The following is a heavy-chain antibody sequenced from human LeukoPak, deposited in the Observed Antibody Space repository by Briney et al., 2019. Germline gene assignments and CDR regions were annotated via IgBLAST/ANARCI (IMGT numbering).Heavy chain of an antibody. Sequence: ASVKVSCKASGYTFTSYDINWVRQATGQGLEWMGWMNPNSGNTGYAQKFQGRVTMTRNTSIGTAYMELSSLRSEDTAVYYCARGDPYYYDSSSDYWGQGTLVTVSS. D-gene: IGHD3-22*01. V-gene: IGHV1-8*01. J-gene: IGHJ4*02. CDR3: ARGDPYYYDSSSDY. CDR2: MNPNSGNT. CDR1: GYTFTSYD.